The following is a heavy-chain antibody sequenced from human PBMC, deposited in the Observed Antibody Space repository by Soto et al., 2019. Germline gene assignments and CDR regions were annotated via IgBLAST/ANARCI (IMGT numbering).Heavy chain of an antibody. D-gene: IGHD3-16*02. J-gene: IGHJ4*02. Sequence: QVQLQESGPGLVKPSETLSLTCTVSGGSISSYYWSWIRQPPGKGLEWIGYIYYSGSTNYNPSLKSRVTISVDTSKNQFSLKLSSVTAADTAVYYCARHGGSAFVWGSYRNYYFDYWGQGTLVTVSS. CDR3: ARHGGSAFVWGSYRNYYFDY. CDR1: GGSISSYY. CDR2: IYYSGST. V-gene: IGHV4-59*08.